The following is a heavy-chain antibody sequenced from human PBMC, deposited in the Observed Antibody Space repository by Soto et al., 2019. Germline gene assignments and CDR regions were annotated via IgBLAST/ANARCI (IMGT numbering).Heavy chain of an antibody. V-gene: IGHV1-2*04. D-gene: IGHD1-26*01. CDR3: ARAGIVGAPTRYYYYYGMDV. Sequence: APLKVSCQGFGKTFTGYLIARGGQGPGQRVGGLGGINPNSGGTNYAQKFQGWVTMTRDTSISTAYMELSRLRSDDTAVYYCARAGIVGAPTRYYYYYGMDVWGQGTTVTVSS. J-gene: IGHJ6*01. CDR1: GKTFTGYL. CDR2: INPNSGGT.